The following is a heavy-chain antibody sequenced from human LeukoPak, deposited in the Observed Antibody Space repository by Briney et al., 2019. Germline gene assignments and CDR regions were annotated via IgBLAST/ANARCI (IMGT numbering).Heavy chain of an antibody. CDR2: IYYSGST. Sequence: SETLSLTCTVSGGSISSYYWSWIRQPPGKGLEWIGYIYYSGSTNYNPSLKSRVTISVDTSKNQFSLKLSSVTAADAAVYYCARAREMATILGDWGQGTLVTVSS. V-gene: IGHV4-59*01. CDR3: ARAREMATILGD. J-gene: IGHJ4*02. D-gene: IGHD5-24*01. CDR1: GGSISSYY.